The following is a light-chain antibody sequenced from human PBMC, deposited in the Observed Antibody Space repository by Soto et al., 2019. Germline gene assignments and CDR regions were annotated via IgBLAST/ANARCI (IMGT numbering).Light chain of an antibody. V-gene: IGLV2-11*01. CDR3: CSYAGSYNWV. Sequence: QSALTQPRSVSGSPGQSVTISCTGTSSDVGGYNYVSWYQQHPGKAPKLMIYDVSKWPSGVPDRFSGSKSGTTASLTISGLQAEDEADYYCCSYAGSYNWVFGGGTKLTVL. CDR2: DVS. CDR1: SSDVGGYNY. J-gene: IGLJ3*02.